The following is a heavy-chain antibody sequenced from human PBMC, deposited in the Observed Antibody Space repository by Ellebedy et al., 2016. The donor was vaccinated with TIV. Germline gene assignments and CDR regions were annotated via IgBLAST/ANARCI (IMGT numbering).Heavy chain of an antibody. Sequence: PGGSLRLSCAASGFIISGDWMSWVRQAPGKGLEWVAHINPDGSAGYYVDSVKGRFTISRDNAKRSLFLQMNSLRVDDTAVYYCAKDIRGPEAGTWYFGLWGRGARVTVSS. CDR2: INPDGSAG. CDR1: GFIISGDW. V-gene: IGHV3-7*03. D-gene: IGHD6-13*01. J-gene: IGHJ2*01. CDR3: AKDIRGPEAGTWYFGL.